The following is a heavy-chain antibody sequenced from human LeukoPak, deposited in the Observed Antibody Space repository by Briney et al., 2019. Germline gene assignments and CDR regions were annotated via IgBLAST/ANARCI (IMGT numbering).Heavy chain of an antibody. V-gene: IGHV3-21*01. CDR1: GFTFSDYS. Sequence: GGSLRLSCAASGFTFSDYSMNWVRQAPGKGLEWLSCIGSSTTSHIYYADSVKGRFTISRDNAKNSLYLQMNGLRPEDTAVHYCARDRSNSRDLDNWGQGTLVTVSS. J-gene: IGHJ4*02. CDR3: ARDRSNSRDLDN. D-gene: IGHD4-11*01. CDR2: IGSSTTSHI.